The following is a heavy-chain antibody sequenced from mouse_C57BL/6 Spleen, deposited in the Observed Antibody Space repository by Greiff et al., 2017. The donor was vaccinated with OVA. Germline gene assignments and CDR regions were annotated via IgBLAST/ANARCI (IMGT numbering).Heavy chain of an antibody. CDR2: INPSRGYT. CDR1: GYTFTSYW. V-gene: IGHV1-7*01. J-gene: IGHJ4*01. Sequence: VQLQQSGAELAKPGASVKLSCKASGYTFTSYWMHWVNQRPGTGLEWIGYINPSRGYTKYNPKFKDKATLTADKSSSSAYMQLSSLTYEDSAVYYCVPLCPYCYAMDYWGQGTSVTVSS. D-gene: IGHD1-1*02. CDR3: VPLCPYCYAMDY.